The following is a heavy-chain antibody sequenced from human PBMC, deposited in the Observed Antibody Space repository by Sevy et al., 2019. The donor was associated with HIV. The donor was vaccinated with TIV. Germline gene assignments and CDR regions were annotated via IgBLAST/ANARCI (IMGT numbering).Heavy chain of an antibody. CDR2: INPNRGGT. CDR3: ARGMSAYLLANGMDV. J-gene: IGHJ6*02. Sequence: ASVKVSCKAYGCTFSDYYMHWVRQAPGQGLEWMGWINPNRGGTNYALKFQGRVTMTRDTSISTAYMELSSLRSDDTAIYYCARGMSAYLLANGMDVWGHGTTVTVSS. D-gene: IGHD3-3*01. V-gene: IGHV1-2*07. CDR1: GCTFSDYY.